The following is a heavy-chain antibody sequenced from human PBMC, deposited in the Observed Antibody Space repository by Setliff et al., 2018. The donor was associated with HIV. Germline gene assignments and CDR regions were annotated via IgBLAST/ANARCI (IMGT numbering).Heavy chain of an antibody. J-gene: IGHJ4*02. CDR3: ARGPPFAY. V-gene: IGHV4-39*07. CDR2: VSYSGAT. CDR1: GGSSIANTFA. Sequence: SETLSLTCSVSGGSSIANTFASTWIRQSPGKGLEYIGDVSYSGATMYTNYNPSLESRVTVSEDTPRHQFSLKLTSVTADDTGIYYCARGPPFAYWGQGLLVTVSS.